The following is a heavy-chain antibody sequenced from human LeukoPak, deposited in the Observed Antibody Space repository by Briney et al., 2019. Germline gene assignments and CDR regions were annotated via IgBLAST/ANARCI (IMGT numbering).Heavy chain of an antibody. CDR2: VSGSGGST. D-gene: IGHD3-22*01. J-gene: IGHJ4*02. Sequence: PGGSLRLSCAASGFTFSSYAMSWVRQAPGKGLEWVSAVSGSGGSTYYADSVKGRFTISRDNSKNTLYLQMNSLRAEDTAVYYCAKDLGGDYYDSSGYSDYWGQGTLVTVSS. CDR3: AKDLGGDYYDSSGYSDY. V-gene: IGHV3-23*01. CDR1: GFTFSSYA.